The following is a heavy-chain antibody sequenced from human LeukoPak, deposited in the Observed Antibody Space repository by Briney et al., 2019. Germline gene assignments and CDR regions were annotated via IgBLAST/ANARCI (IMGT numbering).Heavy chain of an antibody. J-gene: IGHJ6*03. D-gene: IGHD1-26*01. V-gene: IGHV4-30-2*01. CDR2: IYHSGGT. CDR3: ARVQSGSYYYYYMDV. CDR1: GGSISSGGYY. Sequence: SSETLSLTCTVSGGSISSGGYYWSWIRQPPGKGLEWIGYIYHSGGTYYNPSLKSRVTISVDRSKNQFSLKLSSVTAADTAVYYCARVQSGSYYYYYMDVWGKGTTVTVSS.